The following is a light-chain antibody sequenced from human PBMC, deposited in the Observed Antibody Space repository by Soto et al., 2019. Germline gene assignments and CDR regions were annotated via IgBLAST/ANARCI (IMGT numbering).Light chain of an antibody. V-gene: IGKV3-20*01. CDR2: GAS. J-gene: IGKJ1*01. Sequence: EIVLTQSPGTLSLSPGERATLSCRASQSVSSSYLAWYQQKPGQAPRLLIYGASSRATGTPDRFSGSGSGTDFTLTISRLEPEDFAVYYCQQYDSSRTFGQGTKVDIK. CDR3: QQYDSSRT. CDR1: QSVSSSY.